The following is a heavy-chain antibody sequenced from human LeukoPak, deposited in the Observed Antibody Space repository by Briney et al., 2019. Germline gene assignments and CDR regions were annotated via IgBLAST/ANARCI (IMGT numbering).Heavy chain of an antibody. D-gene: IGHD4-17*01. J-gene: IGHJ3*02. Sequence: GGSLRLSCAASGFTFSSYEMNWVRQAAGKGLEWVSYISSSGSTIYYADSVKGRFTISRDNAKNSLYLQMNRLRAEDTAVYYCAREGALTVTKDAFDIWGQGTMVIVSS. CDR1: GFTFSSYE. CDR3: AREGALTVTKDAFDI. V-gene: IGHV3-48*03. CDR2: ISSSGSTI.